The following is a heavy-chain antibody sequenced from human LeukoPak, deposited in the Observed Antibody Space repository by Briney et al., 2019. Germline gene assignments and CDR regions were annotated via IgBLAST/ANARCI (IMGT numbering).Heavy chain of an antibody. CDR3: ATGLVVRGVISLDY. CDR1: GYTLTELS. J-gene: IGHJ4*02. D-gene: IGHD3-10*01. CDR2: FDPEDGES. V-gene: IGHV1-24*01. Sequence: ASVKVSCKVSGYTLTELSMHWVRQAPGKGLEWMGGFDPEDGESIYAQKFQGRVTMTEETSTDTAYMELSSLRSEDTAVYYCATGLVVRGVISLDYWGQGTLVTVSS.